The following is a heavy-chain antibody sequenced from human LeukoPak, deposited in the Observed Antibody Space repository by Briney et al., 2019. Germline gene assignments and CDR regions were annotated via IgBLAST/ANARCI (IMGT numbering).Heavy chain of an antibody. J-gene: IGHJ4*02. V-gene: IGHV3-53*01. CDR3: ARGRDYFPIDY. D-gene: IGHD2/OR15-2a*01. CDR1: GFTVSSSH. CDR2: TYSGGNT. Sequence: GGSLRLSCAASGFTVSSSHMSWVRQTPGKGLVWVSVTYSGGNTDYADSVKGRFTISRDNSRNTLYLQMSSLRVEDTAIYYCARGRDYFPIDYWGQGTFVIVSS.